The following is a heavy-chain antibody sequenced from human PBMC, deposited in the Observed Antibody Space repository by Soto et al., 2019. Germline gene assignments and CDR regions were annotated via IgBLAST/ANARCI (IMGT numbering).Heavy chain of an antibody. J-gene: IGHJ5*02. D-gene: IGHD4-17*01. CDR3: AHGDDYGDYPSWFDP. V-gene: IGHV2-5*02. CDR2: IYWDDDK. CDR1: GFSLRTSGVG. Sequence: QITLKESGPTLVKPTQTLTLTCTFSGFSLRTSGVGVGWIRQPPGKALEWLALIYWDDDKRYSPSLKSRLTITRGTSKSQVGLTVTNLDPVDTATYYCAHGDDYGDYPSWFDPWGQGTLVTVSS.